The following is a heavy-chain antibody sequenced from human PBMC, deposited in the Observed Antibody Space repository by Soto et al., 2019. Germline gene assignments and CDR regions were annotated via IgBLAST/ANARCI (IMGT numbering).Heavy chain of an antibody. Sequence: EVQLLESGGGLVQPGGSLRLSCAASGFTFRNYAMSWVRQAPGKGLEWVSGISGSGTNTYYADSAKGRFAISRDNSRNTLYLQMNSLRVGDTAIYYCVKDWALGGPQHYWGQVTLVTVSS. CDR1: GFTFRNYA. D-gene: IGHD3-16*01. CDR3: VKDWALGGPQHY. J-gene: IGHJ4*02. CDR2: ISGSGTNT. V-gene: IGHV3-23*01.